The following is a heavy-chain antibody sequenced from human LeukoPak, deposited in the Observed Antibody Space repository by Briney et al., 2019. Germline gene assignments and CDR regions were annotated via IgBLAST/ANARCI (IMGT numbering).Heavy chain of an antibody. CDR2: LYHSGST. D-gene: IGHD6-13*01. Sequence: PSETLSLTCSVSGYSISSGYYWGWIRQAPGKGLEWIGNLYHSGSTYYNPSLKSRVSISVDTSKNQFSLKLSSVTAADTAVYYCARHIKVAAAGKGRYFDYWGQGTLVTVSS. V-gene: IGHV4-38-2*02. CDR1: GYSISSGYY. CDR3: ARHIKVAAAGKGRYFDY. J-gene: IGHJ4*02.